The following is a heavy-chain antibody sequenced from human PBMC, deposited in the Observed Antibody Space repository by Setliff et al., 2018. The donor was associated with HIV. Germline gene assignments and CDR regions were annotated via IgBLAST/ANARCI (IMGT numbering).Heavy chain of an antibody. D-gene: IGHD4-4*01. CDR3: AMSMTTYPVSRAFDI. CDR1: GGTFSSYT. J-gene: IGHJ3*02. V-gene: IGHV1-69*13. CDR2: IVPIFGTT. Sequence: SVKVSCKASGGTFSSYTIGWVRQAPGQGLEWMGGIVPIFGTTNYAQKFQGRVTITADESTSTAYMELSSLRSEDTAVYYCAMSMTTYPVSRAFDIWGQGTMVTVSS.